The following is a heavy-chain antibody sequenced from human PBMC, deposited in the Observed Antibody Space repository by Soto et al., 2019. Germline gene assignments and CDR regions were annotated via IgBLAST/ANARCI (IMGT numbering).Heavy chain of an antibody. CDR3: ARGGRSSSWYG. V-gene: IGHV4-34*01. CDR1: GGSFSGYY. Sequence: QVQLQQWGAGLLKPSETLSLTCAVYGGSFSGYYWSWIRQPPGKGLEWIGEINHSGSTNYNPSLKLTVTISVDTSKNPFSLKLSSVTAAATGVYYCARGGRSSSWYGWGQGTLVTVSS. D-gene: IGHD6-13*01. J-gene: IGHJ4*02. CDR2: INHSGST.